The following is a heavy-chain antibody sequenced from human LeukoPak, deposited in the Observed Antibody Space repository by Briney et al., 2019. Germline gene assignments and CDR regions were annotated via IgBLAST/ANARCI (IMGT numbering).Heavy chain of an antibody. CDR2: ISSSSSYI. D-gene: IGHD4-17*01. Sequence: GGSLRLSCAASGFTFSSYSMNWVRQAPGKGLEWVSSISSSSSYIYYADSVKGRFTISRDNAKNSLYLQMNSLRAEDTAVYYCAREYDYGDYGPSYWGQGTLVTVSS. CDR1: GFTFSSYS. CDR3: AREYDYGDYGPSY. J-gene: IGHJ4*02. V-gene: IGHV3-21*01.